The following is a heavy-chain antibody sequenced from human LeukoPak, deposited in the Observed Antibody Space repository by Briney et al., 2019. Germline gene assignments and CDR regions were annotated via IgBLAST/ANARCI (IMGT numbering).Heavy chain of an antibody. Sequence: GGSLRLSCAVSGFPFSDSWMYWVRQAPGKALEGVANIKKDGTEMSYVDSVRGRFIISRDNARNSLYLQMDSLRVEDTAVYFCAGGNAMEVWGKGTAVTVSS. D-gene: IGHD1-1*01. J-gene: IGHJ6*03. V-gene: IGHV3-7*03. CDR1: GFPFSDSW. CDR2: IKKDGTEM. CDR3: AGGNAMEV.